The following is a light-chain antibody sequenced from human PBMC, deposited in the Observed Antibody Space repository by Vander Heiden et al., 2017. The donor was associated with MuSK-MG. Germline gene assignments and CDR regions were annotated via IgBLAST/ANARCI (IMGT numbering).Light chain of an antibody. CDR3: SSYTSSSTWV. CDR1: SSDVGGYNY. J-gene: IGLJ3*02. Sequence: QSALTQPASVPGSPGQSITISCTGPSSDVGGYNYVSWYQQHPGKAPKLMIYDVSNRPSGVSNRFSGSKSGNTASLTISGLQAEDEADYYCSSYTSSSTWVFGGGTKLTVL. V-gene: IGLV2-14*01. CDR2: DVS.